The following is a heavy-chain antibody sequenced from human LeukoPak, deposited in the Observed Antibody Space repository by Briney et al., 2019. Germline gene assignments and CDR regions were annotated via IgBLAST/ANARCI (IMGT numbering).Heavy chain of an antibody. Sequence: ASVKVSCKASGYTFTGYHMHWVRQAPGQGLEWMGWINPNSGGTNYAQKFQGRVTMTRDTSISTAYMELSRLRSDDTAVYYCARALYYYDSSGRIDAFDIWGQGTMVTVSS. CDR3: ARALYYYDSSGRIDAFDI. V-gene: IGHV1-2*02. D-gene: IGHD3-22*01. CDR2: INPNSGGT. CDR1: GYTFTGYH. J-gene: IGHJ3*02.